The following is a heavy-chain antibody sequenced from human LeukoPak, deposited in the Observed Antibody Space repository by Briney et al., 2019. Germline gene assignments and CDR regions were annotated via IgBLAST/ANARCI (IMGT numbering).Heavy chain of an antibody. Sequence: PSETLSLTCTVSGGSISSGSYYWSWIRQPAGKGLEWIGRIYSSGSTNYNPSLKSRVTISLDTSKNQFSLKLSSVTAADTAVYYWSRQYSDILTGYHRGELYWYFDLWGRGTLVT. CDR1: GGSISSGSYY. D-gene: IGHD3-9*01. CDR3: SRQYSDILTGYHRGELYWYFDL. J-gene: IGHJ2*01. V-gene: IGHV4-61*02. CDR2: IYSSGST.